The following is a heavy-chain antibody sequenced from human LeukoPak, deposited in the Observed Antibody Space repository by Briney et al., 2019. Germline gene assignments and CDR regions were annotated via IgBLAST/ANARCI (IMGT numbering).Heavy chain of an antibody. CDR2: IYQRGST. CDR1: GYSISSGYY. V-gene: IGHV4-38-2*02. Sequence: PSETLSLTCAVSGYSISSGYYWGWIRQPPGKGLEWIGSIYQRGSTYYNPSLKSRVTISVDTSKNQFSLKLSSVTAADTAVYYCARDVRYSGYDLGTDYWGQGTLVTVSS. CDR3: ARDVRYSGYDLGTDY. J-gene: IGHJ4*02. D-gene: IGHD5-12*01.